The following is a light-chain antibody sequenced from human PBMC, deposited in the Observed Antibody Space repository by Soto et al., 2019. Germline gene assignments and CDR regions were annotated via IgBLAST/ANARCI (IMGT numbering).Light chain of an antibody. CDR2: DAS. V-gene: IGKV1-5*01. J-gene: IGKJ1*01. CDR1: QSISSW. CDR3: QQYNSYSRWT. Sequence: LQMTQSPSTLSASVGDRVTITCRASQSISSWLAWYQQKPGKAPKLLIYDASSLESGVPSRFSGSGSGTEFTLTISSLQPDDFATYYCQQYNSYSRWTFGQGTKVDIK.